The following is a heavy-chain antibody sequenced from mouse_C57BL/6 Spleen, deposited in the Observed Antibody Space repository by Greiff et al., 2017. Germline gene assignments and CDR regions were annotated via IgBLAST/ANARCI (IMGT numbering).Heavy chain of an antibody. J-gene: IGHJ3*01. V-gene: IGHV1-72*01. CDR2: FDPNSGGT. CDR3: ASGDYDGFAY. D-gene: IGHD2-4*01. CDR1: GYTFTSYW. Sequence: QVHVKQPGAELVKPGASVKLSCKASGYTFTSYWMHWVKQRPGRGLEWIGRFDPNSGGTKYNEKFKSKATLTVDKPSSTAYMQLSSLTSEDSAVYYCASGDYDGFAYWGQGTLVTVSA.